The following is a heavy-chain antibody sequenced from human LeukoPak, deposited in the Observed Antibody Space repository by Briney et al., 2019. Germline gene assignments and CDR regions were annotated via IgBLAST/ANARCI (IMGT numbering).Heavy chain of an antibody. Sequence: GGSLRLSCAASGFTFSSYAMSWVRQAPGKGLEWVSSISSSSSYIYYADSVKGRFTISRDNAKHSLYLQMNSLRAEDTAVYYCARDGLPSSSLEYFQHWGQGTLVTVSS. D-gene: IGHD6-13*01. J-gene: IGHJ1*01. CDR2: ISSSSSYI. V-gene: IGHV3-21*01. CDR1: GFTFSSYA. CDR3: ARDGLPSSSLEYFQH.